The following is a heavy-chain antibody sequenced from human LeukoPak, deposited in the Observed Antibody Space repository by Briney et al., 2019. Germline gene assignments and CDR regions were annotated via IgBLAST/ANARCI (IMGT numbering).Heavy chain of an antibody. CDR2: IWYDGSGK. Sequence: PGRSLGLSCAASGFTFSSYGMHWVRQAPGKGLEWVALIWYDGSGKYYADSVKGRFTISRDNAKNSLYLQMNSLRAEDTALYYCSTAANEFDYWGQGTLVTVSS. J-gene: IGHJ4*02. CDR3: STAANEFDY. CDR1: GFTFSSYG. V-gene: IGHV3-33*03. D-gene: IGHD4/OR15-4a*01.